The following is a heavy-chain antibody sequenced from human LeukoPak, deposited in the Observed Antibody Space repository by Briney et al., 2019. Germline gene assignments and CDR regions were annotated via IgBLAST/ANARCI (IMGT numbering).Heavy chain of an antibody. V-gene: IGHV3-9*03. CDR3: AKASDGSGSLFDY. J-gene: IGHJ4*02. CDR2: ISWNSGSI. CDR1: GFTFSSYA. D-gene: IGHD3-10*01. Sequence: LRLSCAASGFTFSSYAMSWVRQAPGKGLEWVSGISWNSGSIGYADSVKGRFTISRDNAKNSLYLQMNSLRAEDMALYYCAKASDGSGSLFDYWGQGTLVTVSS.